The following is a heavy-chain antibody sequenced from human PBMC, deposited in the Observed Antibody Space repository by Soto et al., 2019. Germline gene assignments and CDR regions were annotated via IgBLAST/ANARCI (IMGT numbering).Heavy chain of an antibody. CDR1: GGSISSSNW. J-gene: IGHJ6*02. Sequence: SETLSLTCAASGGSISSSNWWSWVRQPPGKGLEWIGEIYHSGSTNYNPSLKSRVTISVDKSKNQFSLKLSSVTAADTAVYYCARAGWVDSSGYGPQYGMDVWGQGTTVTVSS. CDR2: IYHSGST. V-gene: IGHV4-4*02. D-gene: IGHD6-19*01. CDR3: ARAGWVDSSGYGPQYGMDV.